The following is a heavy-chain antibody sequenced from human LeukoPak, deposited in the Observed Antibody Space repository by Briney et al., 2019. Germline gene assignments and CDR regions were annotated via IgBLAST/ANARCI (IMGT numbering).Heavy chain of an antibody. CDR1: GFTFSSYG. CDR3: AKEGYYDSSGYYYFDY. D-gene: IGHD3-22*01. J-gene: IGHJ4*02. Sequence: PGGSLRLSCAASGFTFSSYGMHWVRQAPGKGLEWVAVIWYDGGNKYYADSVKGRFTISRDNSKNTLYLQMNSLRAEDTAVYYCAKEGYYDSSGYYYFDYWGQGTLVTVSS. V-gene: IGHV3-33*06. CDR2: IWYDGGNK.